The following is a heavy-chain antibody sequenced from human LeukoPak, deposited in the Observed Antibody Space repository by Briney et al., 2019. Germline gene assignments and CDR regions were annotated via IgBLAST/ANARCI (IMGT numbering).Heavy chain of an antibody. V-gene: IGHV3-15*01. J-gene: IGHJ4*02. CDR3: NIDVPGGSYPFDY. D-gene: IGHD1-26*01. CDR1: GSTFTNAC. Sequence: PGGSLRLSCAAFGSTFTNACMSWVRQAPGKGLEWVGHIKSKGDGWTTNYAAPVQGRFTILRDDSKNTLYLQMNSLKTEDTAVYYCNIDVPGGSYPFDYWGQGTLVTVSS. CDR2: IKSKGDGWTT.